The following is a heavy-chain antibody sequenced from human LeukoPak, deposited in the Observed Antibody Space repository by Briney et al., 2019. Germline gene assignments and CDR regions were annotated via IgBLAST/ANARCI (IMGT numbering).Heavy chain of an antibody. D-gene: IGHD6-6*01. CDR1: GFTFRNHL. CDR3: ARDQRVTGRPDIDY. Sequence: GGSLTHFCAPCGFTFRNHLMHGLPQTTGGGLVGDSHISSEGSRTTYADSVKSRFTISGDNAKNTLYLQMNNLRAEDTAMYYCARDQRVTGRPDIDYWGEGTLVIVSS. CDR2: ISSEGSRT. J-gene: IGHJ4*02. V-gene: IGHV3-74*03.